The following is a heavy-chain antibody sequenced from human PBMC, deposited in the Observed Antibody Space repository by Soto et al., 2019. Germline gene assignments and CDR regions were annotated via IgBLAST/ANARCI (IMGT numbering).Heavy chain of an antibody. Sequence: KPSETLSLTCAVYGGSFSGYYWSWIRQPPGKGLEWIGEINHSGSTNYNPSLKSRVTISVDTSKNQFSLKLSSVTAADTAVYYCARAPGIAARPGWFDPWGQGTLVTVSS. V-gene: IGHV4-34*01. CDR3: ARAPGIAARPGWFDP. D-gene: IGHD6-6*01. CDR2: INHSGST. CDR1: GGSFSGYY. J-gene: IGHJ5*02.